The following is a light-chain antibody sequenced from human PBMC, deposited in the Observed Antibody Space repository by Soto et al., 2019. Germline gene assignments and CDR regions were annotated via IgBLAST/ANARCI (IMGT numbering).Light chain of an antibody. CDR1: QSVRNSL. CDR2: DAS. Sequence: IVLTQSPGTLSLSPGEIATLSCRASQSVRNSLLAWYQQKPGQPPRLLIYDASTRATATPERFSGSGSGTDFTLTISRLEPEDFAVYYCHQYDSIVQTFGQGTKVDIK. V-gene: IGKV3-20*01. J-gene: IGKJ1*01. CDR3: HQYDSIVQT.